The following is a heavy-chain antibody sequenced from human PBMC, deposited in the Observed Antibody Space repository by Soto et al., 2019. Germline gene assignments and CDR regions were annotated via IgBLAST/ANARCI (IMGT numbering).Heavy chain of an antibody. Sequence: GASVKVSFKASGFTFTSSAVQWVRQARGQRLEWIGWIVVGSGNTNYSQKFQERVTITRDMSTSTAYMELSSLRSEDTAVYYCAVTYYDFWSGYYTPYGMDVWGQGTTVTVSS. CDR2: IVVGSGNT. CDR1: GFTFTSSA. J-gene: IGHJ6*02. D-gene: IGHD3-3*01. V-gene: IGHV1-58*01. CDR3: AVTYYDFWSGYYTPYGMDV.